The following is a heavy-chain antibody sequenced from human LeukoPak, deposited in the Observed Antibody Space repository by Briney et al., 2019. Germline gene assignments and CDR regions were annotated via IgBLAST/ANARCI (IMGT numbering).Heavy chain of an antibody. CDR2: IIPIFGTA. Sequence: GASVKVSCKASGGTFSSYAISWVRQAPGQGLEWMGGIIPIFGTANYAQKFQGRVTITTDESTSTAYMELSSLRSEDTAVYYCARGSRDYGDYNPGGDYWGQGTLVTVSS. D-gene: IGHD4-17*01. CDR1: GGTFSSYA. V-gene: IGHV1-69*05. CDR3: ARGSRDYGDYNPGGDY. J-gene: IGHJ4*02.